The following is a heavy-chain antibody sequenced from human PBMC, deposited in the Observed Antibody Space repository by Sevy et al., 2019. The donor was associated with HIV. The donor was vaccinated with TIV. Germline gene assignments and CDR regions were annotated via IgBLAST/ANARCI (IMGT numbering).Heavy chain of an antibody. CDR1: GFTFSSYA. CDR2: ISYDGSNK. CDR3: ARDGWSSNYYDSSGYYDVMDY. J-gene: IGHJ4*02. V-gene: IGHV3-30-3*01. D-gene: IGHD3-22*01. Sequence: GGSLRLSCAASGFTFSSYAMHWVRQAPGKGLEWVAVISYDGSNKYYADSVKGRFTISRDNSKNTLYLQMNSLRAEDTAVYYCARDGWSSNYYDSSGYYDVMDYWGQGTLVTVSS.